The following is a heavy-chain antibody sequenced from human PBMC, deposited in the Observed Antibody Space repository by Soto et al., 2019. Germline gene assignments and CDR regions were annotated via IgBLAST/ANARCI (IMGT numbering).Heavy chain of an antibody. V-gene: IGHV4-59*08. CDR2: IYYSGST. D-gene: IGHD1-26*01. Sequence: PSETLSLTCTVSGGSISSYYWSWIRQPPGKGLEWIGYIYYSGSTNYNPSLKSRVTISVDTSKNQFSLKLSSVTAADTAVYYCARHVLLTLVGAGHIDYWGQGTLVTVSS. J-gene: IGHJ4*02. CDR3: ARHVLLTLVGAGHIDY. CDR1: GGSISSYY.